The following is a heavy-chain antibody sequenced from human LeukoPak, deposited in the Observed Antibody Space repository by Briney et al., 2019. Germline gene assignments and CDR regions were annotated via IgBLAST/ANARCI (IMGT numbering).Heavy chain of an antibody. Sequence: GASVKVSCKASGGTFSSYAISWVRQAPGQGLEWMGGIIPIFGTANYAQKFQGRVTITADESTSTAYMELSSLRSEDTAVYYCARAIAARPVPFDYWGQGTLVTVSS. CDR3: ARAIAARPVPFDY. J-gene: IGHJ4*02. V-gene: IGHV1-69*13. CDR1: GGTFSSYA. D-gene: IGHD6-6*01. CDR2: IIPIFGTA.